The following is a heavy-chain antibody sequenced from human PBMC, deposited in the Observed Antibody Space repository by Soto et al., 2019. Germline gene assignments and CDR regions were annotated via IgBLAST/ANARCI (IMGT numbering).Heavy chain of an antibody. CDR2: FDPEDGKT. D-gene: IGHD1-1*01. J-gene: IGHJ4*02. CDR3: ARVGNWPDF. CDR1: GHTLTEFS. V-gene: IGHV1-24*01. Sequence: ASVKVSCKVSGHTLTEFSMHWVRQAPGKGLEWMGGFDPEDGKTIFAQKFQGRVTMTEDTSTDSAYMELSSLRGDDTAVYYCARVGNWPDFWGQGTLVTVS.